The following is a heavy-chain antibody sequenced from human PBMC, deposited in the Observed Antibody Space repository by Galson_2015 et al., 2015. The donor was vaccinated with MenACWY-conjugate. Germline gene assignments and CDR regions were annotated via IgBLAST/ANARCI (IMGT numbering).Heavy chain of an antibody. CDR3: AKGANYYDSSGKRYDAFDI. J-gene: IGHJ3*02. V-gene: IGHV3-23*01. CDR1: GFTFSKCA. D-gene: IGHD3-22*01. Sequence: SLRLSCAASGFTFSKCAMSWVRQAPGKGLEWVSGISASGGDIDHADSVKGRFTISRDNSKNTVYLQMNSLRAEDTAVYHCAKGANYYDSSGKRYDAFDIWGQGTMVTVSS. CDR2: ISASGGDI.